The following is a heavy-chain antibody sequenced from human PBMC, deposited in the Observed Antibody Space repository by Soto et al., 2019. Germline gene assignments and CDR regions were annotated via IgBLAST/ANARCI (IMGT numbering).Heavy chain of an antibody. CDR2: IIPILGIA. CDR1: GGTFSSYT. V-gene: IGHV1-69*02. CDR3: AVQQLVRGYYYYGMDV. J-gene: IGHJ6*02. D-gene: IGHD6-13*01. Sequence: QVQLVQSGAEVKKPGSSVKVSCKASGGTFSSYTISWVRQAPGQGLEWMGRIIPILGIANYAQKFQGRVTITEDKSTSRAYMELSSLRSENTAVYYCAVQQLVRGYYYYGMDVWGQGTTVTVSS.